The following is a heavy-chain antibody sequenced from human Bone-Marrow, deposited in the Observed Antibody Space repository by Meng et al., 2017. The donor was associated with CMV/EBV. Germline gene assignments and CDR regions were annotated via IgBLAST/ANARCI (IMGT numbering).Heavy chain of an antibody. Sequence: ASVKVSCKASGYTFTGYYMHWVRQAPGQGLEWMGWINPNSGGTNYAQKFQGRVTMTRDTSISTAYMELSRLRSDDTAVYYCARDLYYYDSSGYYYYYYYGMDVWAQGTTVTVSS. CDR3: ARDLYYYDSSGYYYYYYYGMDV. CDR2: INPNSGGT. V-gene: IGHV1-2*02. D-gene: IGHD3-22*01. J-gene: IGHJ6*02. CDR1: GYTFTGYY.